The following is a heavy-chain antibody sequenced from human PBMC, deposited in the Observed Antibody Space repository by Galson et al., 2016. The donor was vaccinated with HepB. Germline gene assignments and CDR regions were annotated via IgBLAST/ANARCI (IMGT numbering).Heavy chain of an antibody. CDR2: IHYSGRT. CDR3: ARTGSMTTVTANEYFFDY. CDR1: AGSISSGGYY. Sequence: TLSLTCTVSAGSISSGGYYWSWIRHHPGKGLEWIGYIHYSGRTYYNPSLKSRGTISVDTSKNQFSLKLNFVTAADTAVYYFARTGSMTTVTANEYFFDYWGQGTLVTVSS. V-gene: IGHV4-31*03. J-gene: IGHJ4*02. D-gene: IGHD4-17*01.